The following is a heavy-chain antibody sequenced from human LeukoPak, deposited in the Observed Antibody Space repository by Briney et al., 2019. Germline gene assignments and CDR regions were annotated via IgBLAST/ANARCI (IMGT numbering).Heavy chain of an antibody. D-gene: IGHD3-10*01. Sequence: HSGGSLRLSCAASGFTFVGNAVTWVRQAPGKGLEWVSTISGSGDTYYADSVKGRFTISRDDSKSTLSLQMNSLRAEDTALYYCAKKYYYGSGSYIFHFDHWGQGTPVTVSS. CDR3: AKKYYYGSGSYIFHFDH. CDR2: ISGSGDT. J-gene: IGHJ4*02. CDR1: GFTFVGNA. V-gene: IGHV3-23*01.